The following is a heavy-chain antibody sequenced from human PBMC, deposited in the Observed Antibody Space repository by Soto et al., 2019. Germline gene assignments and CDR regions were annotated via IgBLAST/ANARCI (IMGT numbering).Heavy chain of an antibody. J-gene: IGHJ6*02. CDR3: ARDPGIAAAGTDGMDV. CDR2: INPNSGGT. Sequence: ASVKVSCKASGYAXTGYYMHWVRQAPGQGLEWMGWINPNSGGTNYAQKFQGWVTMTRDTSISTAYMELSRLRSDDTAVYYCARDPGIAAAGTDGMDVWGQGTTVTVSS. D-gene: IGHD6-13*01. V-gene: IGHV1-2*04. CDR1: GYAXTGYY.